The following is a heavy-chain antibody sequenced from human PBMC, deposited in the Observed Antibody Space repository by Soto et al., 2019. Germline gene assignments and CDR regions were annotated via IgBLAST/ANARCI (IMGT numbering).Heavy chain of an antibody. CDR1: CLSISSPHAY. Sequence: TLSLTCALNCLSISSPHAYWALGRQSPGRGLEWIASIYYSGSSYYNPSLKSRITISVDTSKNQFSLNLTSVTAADTAVYYCAKHGLTAYMAYYFDLWGRGTLVT. V-gene: IGHV4-39*01. D-gene: IGHD3-16*01. J-gene: IGHJ4*02. CDR3: AKHGLTAYMAYYFDL. CDR2: IYYSGSS.